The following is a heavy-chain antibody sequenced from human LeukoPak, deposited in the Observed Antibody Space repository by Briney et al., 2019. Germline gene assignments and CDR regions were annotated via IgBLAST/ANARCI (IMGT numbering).Heavy chain of an antibody. D-gene: IGHD3-22*01. CDR2: IIPFSGTS. V-gene: IGHV1-69*05. Sequence: SVKVSCKASGGTFSSYSVSWVRQAPGQGLEWMGRIIPFSGTSNYAQKLQGRVTMTTDTSTSTAYMELRSLRSDDTAVYYCARPYYDSSAPPYDYWGQGTLVTVSS. CDR1: GGTFSSYS. CDR3: ARPYYDSSAPPYDY. J-gene: IGHJ4*02.